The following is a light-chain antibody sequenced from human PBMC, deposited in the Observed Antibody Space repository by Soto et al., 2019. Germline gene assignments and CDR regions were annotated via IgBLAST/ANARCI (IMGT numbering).Light chain of an antibody. CDR3: QQYNTWPPT. CDR2: GAS. Sequence: EIVMTQSPATLSVSQGERPTLSCRASQSVKTNLGWYQQKSGQAPWLLIYGASTRATGAPARFSGNGSGTEFTLTISSLQSEDFAVYYCQQYNTWPPTFGQGTKVEIK. J-gene: IGKJ1*01. V-gene: IGKV3-15*01. CDR1: QSVKTN.